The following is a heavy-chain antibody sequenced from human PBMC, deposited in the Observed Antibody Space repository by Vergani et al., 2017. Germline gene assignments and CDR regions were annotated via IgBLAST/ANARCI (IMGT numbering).Heavy chain of an antibody. CDR3: ARGRGDNWYFDL. CDR1: GHSLRSGDF. CDR2: MHQSGNT. Sequence: QVQVQESGPALAKPSETLSLSCAVSGHSLRSGDFWGWIRQPPGKGLEWIGSMHQSGNTYYNPSLKSRVTISVDTSKNQYSLKLSSVTAADTAVYYCARGRGDNWYFDLWGRGTLVTVSS. D-gene: IGHD3-10*01. V-gene: IGHV4-38-2*01. J-gene: IGHJ2*01.